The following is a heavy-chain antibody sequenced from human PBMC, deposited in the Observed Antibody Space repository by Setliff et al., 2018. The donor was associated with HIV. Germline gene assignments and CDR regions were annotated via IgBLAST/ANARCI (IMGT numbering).Heavy chain of an antibody. D-gene: IGHD2-2*01. J-gene: IGHJ4*02. V-gene: IGHV3-33*01. CDR1: GFTFSSYG. CDR2: IWYDGSNK. CDR3: ARDRGSTSSLSLLPDY. Sequence: GGSLRLSCAVSGFTFSSYGIHWVRQAPGKGLEWVAVIWYDGSNKYYAESVKGRFTISRDNSKNTLYLQMNSLRAEDTAVYYCARDRGSTSSLSLLPDYWGQGTLVTVSS.